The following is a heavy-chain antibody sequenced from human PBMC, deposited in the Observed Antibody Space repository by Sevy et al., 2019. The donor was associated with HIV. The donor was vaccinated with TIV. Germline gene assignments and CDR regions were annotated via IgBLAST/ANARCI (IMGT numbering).Heavy chain of an antibody. CDR2: ISYDGSKK. CDR3: ARADYGDYSGEFDY. D-gene: IGHD4-17*01. CDR1: GLTFSSHT. J-gene: IGHJ4*02. Sequence: GGSLRLSCAASGLTFSSHTMHWVRQAPGKGLEWVAVISYDGSKKYYGDSVKGRFTISRDNSKNTLYLQMNSLRADETAVYYCARADYGDYSGEFDYWGQGTLLTVSS. V-gene: IGHV3-30-3*01.